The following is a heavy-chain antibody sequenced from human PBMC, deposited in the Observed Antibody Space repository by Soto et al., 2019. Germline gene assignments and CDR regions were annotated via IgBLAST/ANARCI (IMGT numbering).Heavy chain of an antibody. V-gene: IGHV1-69*06. CDR2: IIPLFGTG. CDR1: GVPSITHT. CDR3: ESGSAIGADH. Sequence: GXSVKVSCTASGVPSITHTITWVRQAPGQGLEWMGGIIPLFGTGHKAQKFQGRITIIADKSTSTAYMELSSLRSEDTAVYFCESGSAIGADHWGQGTLVTVSS. D-gene: IGHD5-18*01. J-gene: IGHJ5*02.